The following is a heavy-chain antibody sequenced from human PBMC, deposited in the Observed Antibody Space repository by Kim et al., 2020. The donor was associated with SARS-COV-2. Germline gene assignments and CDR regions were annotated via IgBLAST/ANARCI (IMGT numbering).Heavy chain of an antibody. CDR3: ARGPSRSLRYFDWLLPEYYYGMDV. V-gene: IGHV4-34*01. CDR2: INHSGST. J-gene: IGHJ6*02. D-gene: IGHD3-9*01. CDR1: GGSFSGYY. Sequence: SETLSLTCAVYGGSFSGYYWSWIRQPPGKGLEWIGEINHSGSTNYNPSLKSRVTISVDTSKNQFSLKLSSVTAADTAVYYCARGPSRSLRYFDWLLPEYYYGMDVWGQGTTVTVSS.